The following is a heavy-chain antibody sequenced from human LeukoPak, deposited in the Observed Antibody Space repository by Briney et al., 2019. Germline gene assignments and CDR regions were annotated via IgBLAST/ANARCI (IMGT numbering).Heavy chain of an antibody. CDR1: GFTFSASY. J-gene: IGHJ4*02. D-gene: IGHD1-1*01. V-gene: IGHV3-11*06. Sequence: GGSLRLSCAASGFTFSASYMTWVRQAQGKGLEWLSYISGDSGDTNYADSVKGRFTISRDNAKNSLYLQMNSLRVEDTAVYFCARDPRTVRIWGQGTLVTVSS. CDR2: ISGDSGDT. CDR3: ARDPRTVRI.